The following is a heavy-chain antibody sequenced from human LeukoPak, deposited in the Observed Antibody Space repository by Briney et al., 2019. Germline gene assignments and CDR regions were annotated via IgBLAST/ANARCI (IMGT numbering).Heavy chain of an antibody. J-gene: IGHJ3*01. Sequence: SGGSLRLSCAASGFTVSSYGMTWVHQAPGKGLEWVSAFSATDGSAQYAESVRGRFTISRDNSKNSLYLQMNSLRDEDTAVYFCAKARIAAAGTGAFDVWGQGTMVTVSS. V-gene: IGHV3-23*01. CDR1: GFTVSSYG. CDR2: FSATDGSA. D-gene: IGHD6-13*01. CDR3: AKARIAAAGTGAFDV.